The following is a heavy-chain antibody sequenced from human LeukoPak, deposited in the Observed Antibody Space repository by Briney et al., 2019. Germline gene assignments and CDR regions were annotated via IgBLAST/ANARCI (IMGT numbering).Heavy chain of an antibody. CDR3: ARRAGTYTHPYDY. V-gene: IGHV3-53*01. D-gene: IGHD3-16*01. Sequence: GGSLRLSCTVSGFTVSSNSMSWVRQAPGKGLEWVSFIYSAGSTHYSDSVKGRFTISIDNSKNTLYLQMNTLRAEDTAVYYCARRAGTYTHPYDYWGQGTLVTVS. CDR2: IYSAGST. J-gene: IGHJ4*02. CDR1: GFTVSSNS.